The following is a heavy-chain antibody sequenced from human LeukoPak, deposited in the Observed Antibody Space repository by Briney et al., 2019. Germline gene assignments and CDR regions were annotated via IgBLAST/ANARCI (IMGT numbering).Heavy chain of an antibody. CDR3: ARGSSSGWYFDY. CDR1: GFTFSGYG. J-gene: IGHJ4*02. V-gene: IGHV3-30*02. D-gene: IGHD6-19*01. Sequence: GGSLRLSCAASGFTFSGYGMHWVRQAPGKGLEWVAFIHYDGSDKYYADSVKGRFTISRDNAKNSLYLQMNSLRAEDTAVYYCARGSSSGWYFDYWGQGTLVTVSS. CDR2: IHYDGSDK.